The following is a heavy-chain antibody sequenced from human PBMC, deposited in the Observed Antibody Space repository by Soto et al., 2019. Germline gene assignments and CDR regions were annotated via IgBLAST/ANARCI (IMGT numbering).Heavy chain of an antibody. V-gene: IGHV3-23*01. CDR2: ISGSGGST. J-gene: IGHJ5*02. CDR1: GFTFSSYA. D-gene: IGHD1-26*01. Sequence: GGSLRLSCAASGFTFSSYAMGWVRQAPGKGLEWVSAISGSGGSTYYADSVKGRFTISRDNSKNTLYLQMNSLRAEDTAVYYCARYFGPERWFDPWGQGTLVTVSS. CDR3: ARYFGPERWFDP.